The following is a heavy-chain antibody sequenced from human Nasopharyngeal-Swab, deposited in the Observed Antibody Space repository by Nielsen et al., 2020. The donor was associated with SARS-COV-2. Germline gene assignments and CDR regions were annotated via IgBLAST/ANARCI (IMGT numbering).Heavy chain of an antibody. CDR1: EFTFSSYA. V-gene: IGHV3-23*01. CDR3: ANRAAAGKKYYYYGMDV. CDR2: ISAASVNT. Sequence: GESLKISCAASEFTFSSYAMSWVRQAPGKGLEWVSAISAASVNTQYANSVKGRFTISRDNSKNTLYLQMNSLRAEDTAVYYCANRAAAGKKYYYYGMDVWGQGTTVTVSS. J-gene: IGHJ6*02. D-gene: IGHD6-13*01.